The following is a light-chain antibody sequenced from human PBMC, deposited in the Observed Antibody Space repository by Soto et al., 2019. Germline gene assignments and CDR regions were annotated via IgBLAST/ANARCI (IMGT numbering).Light chain of an antibody. CDR3: SSYAGSNV. CDR2: EVS. V-gene: IGLV2-8*01. CDR1: SSDVGGYNY. Sequence: QSALTPPPSASGSPGQSVTISCTGTSSDVGGYNYVSWYQQHPGKAPKLMIYEVSKRPSGVPDRFSGSKSGNTASLTVSGLQAEDEADYYCSSYAGSNVFGTGTKLTVL. J-gene: IGLJ1*01.